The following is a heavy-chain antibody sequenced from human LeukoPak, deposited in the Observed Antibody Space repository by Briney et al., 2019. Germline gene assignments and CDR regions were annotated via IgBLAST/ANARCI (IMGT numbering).Heavy chain of an antibody. V-gene: IGHV4-61*09. CDR3: AGDGYYFDSSGYYF. J-gene: IGHJ4*02. D-gene: IGHD3-22*01. CDR1: GGXISSSSYY. Sequence: SETLSLTCTVSGGXISSSSYYWSWIRQPAGKGLEWIGHIYTSGNTNYNPSLKSRVTMSVDTSKSQFSLKLRSVTAADTAVYYCAGDGYYFDSSGYYFWGQGTLVTVSS. CDR2: IYTSGNT.